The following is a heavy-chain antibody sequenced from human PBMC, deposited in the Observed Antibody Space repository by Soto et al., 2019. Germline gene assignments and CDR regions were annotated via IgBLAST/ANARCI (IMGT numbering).Heavy chain of an antibody. D-gene: IGHD3-22*01. V-gene: IGHV3-74*01. CDR3: ARFGTYYETSGFLY. Sequence: GGSLRLSCAASGFPFGRNWMHWVRQAPGKGLEWVSRINTDGATTTYADSVRGRFVISRDNARNTLYLDMNSLSAEDTAVYYCARFGTYYETSGFLYWGQGTLVTVSS. J-gene: IGHJ4*02. CDR2: INTDGATT. CDR1: GFPFGRNW.